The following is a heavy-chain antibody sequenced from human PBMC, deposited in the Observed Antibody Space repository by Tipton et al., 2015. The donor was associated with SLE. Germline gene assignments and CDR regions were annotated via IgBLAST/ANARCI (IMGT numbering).Heavy chain of an antibody. D-gene: IGHD2-8*01. CDR1: GYRFTNNW. J-gene: IGHJ3*02. V-gene: IGHV5-51*01. Sequence: VQLVQSGAEMKKPGESLKIFCKGSGYRFTNNWIGWVRQMPGKGLEWMGIIYPPDSDTRYSPSFQGHVTISVDNSISTAYLQWSSLEASDTAMYYCAIRVYDDGSLRAFDIWGQGTMVTVSS. CDR2: IYPPDSDT. CDR3: AIRVYDDGSLRAFDI.